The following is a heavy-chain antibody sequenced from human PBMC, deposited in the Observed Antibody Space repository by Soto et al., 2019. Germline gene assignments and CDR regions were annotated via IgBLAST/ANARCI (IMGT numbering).Heavy chain of an antibody. CDR3: AKDGWSGSSSPDYFDY. Sequence: GGSLRLSCAASGFTFSSYGMHWVRQAPGKGLEWVAVISYDGSNKYYADSVKGRFTISRDNSKNTLYLQMNSLRAEDTAVYYCAKDGWSGSSSPDYFDYWGQGTLVTVSS. J-gene: IGHJ4*02. V-gene: IGHV3-30*18. CDR2: ISYDGSNK. D-gene: IGHD6-6*01. CDR1: GFTFSSYG.